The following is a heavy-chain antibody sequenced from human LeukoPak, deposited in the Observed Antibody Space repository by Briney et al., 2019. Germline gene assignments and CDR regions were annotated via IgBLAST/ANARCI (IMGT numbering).Heavy chain of an antibody. CDR2: IYSGGST. D-gene: IGHD5-24*01. J-gene: IGHJ4*02. CDR1: GFTVSSNY. CDR3: ARDGRRDGLPGGYFDY. Sequence: GGSLRLSCAASGFTVSSNYMSWVRQAPGKGLEWVSVIYSGGSTYYADSVKGRFTISRDNSKNTLYLQMNSLRAEDTAVYYCARDGRRDGLPGGYFDYWGQETLVTVSS. V-gene: IGHV3-66*01.